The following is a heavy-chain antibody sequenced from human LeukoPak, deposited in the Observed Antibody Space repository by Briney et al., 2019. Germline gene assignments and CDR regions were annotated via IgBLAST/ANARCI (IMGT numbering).Heavy chain of an antibody. CDR2: IYYSGST. Sequence: SETLSLTCTVSGGSISSSSYYWGWIRQPPGKGLEWIGSIYYSGSTYYNPSLKSRVTISVDTSKNQFSLKPSSVTAADTAVYYCARSRDCGGDCYPWWYFDLRGRGTLVTVSS. V-gene: IGHV4-39*07. J-gene: IGHJ2*01. D-gene: IGHD2-21*02. CDR1: GGSISSSSYY. CDR3: ARSRDCGGDCYPWWYFDL.